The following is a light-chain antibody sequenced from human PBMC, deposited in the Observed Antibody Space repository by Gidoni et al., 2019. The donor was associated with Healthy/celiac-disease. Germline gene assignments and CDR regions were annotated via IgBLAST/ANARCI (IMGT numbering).Light chain of an antibody. CDR2: DAS. J-gene: IGKJ5*01. CDR1: QSVSSY. V-gene: IGKV3-11*01. Sequence: EIVLTQSPATLSLSPGERATLSCRASQSVSSYLAWYQQKPGQAPRLLSYDASNRATGIPARFSGSGSGTDFTLTISSLEPEDSAVYYCQQRSNWPRITFGQRTRLEIK. CDR3: QQRSNWPRIT.